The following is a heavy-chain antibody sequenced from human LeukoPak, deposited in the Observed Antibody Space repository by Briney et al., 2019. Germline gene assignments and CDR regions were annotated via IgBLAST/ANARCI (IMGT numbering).Heavy chain of an antibody. J-gene: IGHJ4*02. CDR3: TRHPSTEV. D-gene: IGHD4-23*01. Sequence: GGSLRLSCTASGFTFGDYAMSWVRQAPGKGLEWVGFIRGKAYGGTTEYAASVKGRFTISRDDSKSIAYLQMNSLKTEDTAVYYCTRHPSTEVWGQGTLVTVSS. CDR1: GFTFGDYA. V-gene: IGHV3-49*04. CDR2: IRGKAYGGTT.